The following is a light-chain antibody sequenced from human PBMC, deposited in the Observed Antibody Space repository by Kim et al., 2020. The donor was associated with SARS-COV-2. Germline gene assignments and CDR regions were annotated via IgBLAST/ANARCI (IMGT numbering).Light chain of an antibody. CDR1: QSVLYSSNNKNY. CDR3: QQYYSTPYT. CDR2: WAS. J-gene: IGKJ2*01. V-gene: IGKV4-1*01. Sequence: RATINCKSSQSVLYSSNNKNYLAWYQQKPGQPPKLLIYWASTRESGVPDRFSGSGSGTDFTLTISSLQVEDVAVYSCQQYYSTPYTFGQGTKLEI.